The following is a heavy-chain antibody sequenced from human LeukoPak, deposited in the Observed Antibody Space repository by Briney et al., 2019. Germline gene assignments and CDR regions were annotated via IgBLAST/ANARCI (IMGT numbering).Heavy chain of an antibody. Sequence: GGSLRLSCAASGFTFTSYGMHWVRQAPGKGLEWVAVIWSDGTNKYYADSVKGRFAISRDDAKNMVYLQMNSLRVEDTAVYYCAKDIERGFDYTNSLDYWGQGTLVTVSS. CDR3: AKDIERGFDYTNSLDY. D-gene: IGHD4-11*01. CDR2: IWSDGTNK. V-gene: IGHV3-33*06. CDR1: GFTFTSYG. J-gene: IGHJ4*02.